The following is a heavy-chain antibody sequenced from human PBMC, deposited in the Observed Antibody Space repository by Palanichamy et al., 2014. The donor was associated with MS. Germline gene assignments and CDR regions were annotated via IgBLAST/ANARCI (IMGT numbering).Heavy chain of an antibody. CDR2: INAGNGNT. D-gene: IGHD3-3*01. Sequence: QVQLVQSGAAVKKPGASVKVSCKASGYAFTDYAIHWVRQAPGRRLEWMGWINAGNGNTKYSQKFQSRVTITRDTSADTAYMELSSLRSEDTALYYCAREHDSWSGYSFDFWGQGTLVTASS. V-gene: IGHV1-3*01. CDR3: AREHDSWSGYSFDF. CDR1: GYAFTDYA. J-gene: IGHJ4*02.